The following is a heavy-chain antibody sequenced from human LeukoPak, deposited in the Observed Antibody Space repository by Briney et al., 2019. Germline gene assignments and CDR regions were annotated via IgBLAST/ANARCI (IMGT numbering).Heavy chain of an antibody. CDR3: ARDDRIGYYYYYYGMDV. Sequence: QTGGSLRLSRAASGFTFSSYAMHWVRQAPGKGLEWVAVISYDGSNKYYADSVKGRFTISRDNSKNTLYLQMNSLRAEDTAVYYCARDDRIGYYYYYYGMDVWGQGTAVTVSS. V-gene: IGHV3-30-3*01. D-gene: IGHD1-26*01. CDR1: GFTFSSYA. CDR2: ISYDGSNK. J-gene: IGHJ6*02.